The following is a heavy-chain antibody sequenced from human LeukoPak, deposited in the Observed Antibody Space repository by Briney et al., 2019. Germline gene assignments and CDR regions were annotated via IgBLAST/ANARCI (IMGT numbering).Heavy chain of an antibody. CDR1: GGSFSGYY. D-gene: IGHD6-19*01. CDR2: INHSGST. CDR3: AGELPTSSRRSIAVGGY. V-gene: IGHV4-34*01. J-gene: IGHJ4*02. Sequence: SETLSLTCAVYGGSFSGYYWSWIRQPPGKGLEWIGEINHSGSTNYNPSLKSRVTISVDTSKNQFSLRLSSVTAADTAVYYCAGELPTSSRRSIAVGGYWGQGTLVTVSS.